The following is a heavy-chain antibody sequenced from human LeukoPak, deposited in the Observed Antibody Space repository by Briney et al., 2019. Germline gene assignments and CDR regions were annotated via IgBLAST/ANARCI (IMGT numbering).Heavy chain of an antibody. CDR2: IYYSGST. CDR1: GGSISSYY. Sequence: SETLSLTCTVSGGSISSYYWSWIRQPPGKGLEWIGYIYYSGSTNYNPSLKSRVTISVDTSKNQFSLKQSSVTAADTAVYYCARANIKRYCSGGSCYPNWFDPWGQGTLVTVSS. J-gene: IGHJ5*02. CDR3: ARANIKRYCSGGSCYPNWFDP. D-gene: IGHD2-15*01. V-gene: IGHV4-59*01.